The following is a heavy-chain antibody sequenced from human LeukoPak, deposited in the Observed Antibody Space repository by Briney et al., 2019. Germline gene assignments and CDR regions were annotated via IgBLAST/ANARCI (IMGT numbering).Heavy chain of an antibody. CDR3: AKDGGYSYGPGGY. J-gene: IGHJ4*02. D-gene: IGHD5-18*01. V-gene: IGHV3-30*18. Sequence: GRSLRLSCAASGFTFSSCGMHWVRQAPGKGLEWVAVISYDGSNKYYADSVKGRFAISRDNSKNTLYLQMNSLRAEDTAVYYCAKDGGYSYGPGGYWGQGTLVTVSS. CDR2: ISYDGSNK. CDR1: GFTFSSCG.